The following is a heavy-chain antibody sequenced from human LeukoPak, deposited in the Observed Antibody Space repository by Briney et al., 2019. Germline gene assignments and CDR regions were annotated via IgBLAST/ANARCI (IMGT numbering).Heavy chain of an antibody. J-gene: IGHJ4*02. CDR2: IYTSGST. Sequence: SETLSLTCTVSGGSISSYYWSWIRQPAGKGLEWIGRIYTSGSTNYNPSLKSRVTMSVDTSKNQFSLKLSSVTAADTAVYYCAREFYYYDSSGYYLYYFDHWGQGTLVTVSS. V-gene: IGHV4-4*07. CDR1: GGSISSYY. D-gene: IGHD3-22*01. CDR3: AREFYYYDSSGYYLYYFDH.